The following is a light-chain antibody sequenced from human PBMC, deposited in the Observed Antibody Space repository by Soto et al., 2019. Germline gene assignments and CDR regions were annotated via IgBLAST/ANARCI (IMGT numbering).Light chain of an antibody. CDR1: QSVSIS. J-gene: IGKJ1*01. V-gene: IGKV3-15*01. CDR2: GAS. Sequence: ELVMTQSPATLSVSPGGRATLSCRASQSVSISLAWYQQRPGQSPRLLIYGASNRATGVPARFSGSGSGTEFTLTISSLQSEDVAVYYCQQYSSWPPYTFGQGTKVDIK. CDR3: QQYSSWPPYT.